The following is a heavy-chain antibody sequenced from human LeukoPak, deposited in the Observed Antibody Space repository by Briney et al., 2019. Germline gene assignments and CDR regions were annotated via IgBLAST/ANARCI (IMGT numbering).Heavy chain of an antibody. V-gene: IGHV3-30-3*01. D-gene: IGHD3-9*01. J-gene: IGHJ4*02. Sequence: GGSLRLSCAASGFTFSSYAMHWVRQAPGKGLEWVAVISYDGSNKYYADSVKGRFTISRDNSKNTLYLQMNSLRAEDTAVYYCARGKRADVLTGSKGLLDYWGQGTLVTVSP. CDR1: GFTFSSYA. CDR3: ARGKRADVLTGSKGLLDY. CDR2: ISYDGSNK.